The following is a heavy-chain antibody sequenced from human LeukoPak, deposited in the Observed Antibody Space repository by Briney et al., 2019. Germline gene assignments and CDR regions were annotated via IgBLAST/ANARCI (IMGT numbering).Heavy chain of an antibody. D-gene: IGHD3-10*01. CDR1: GYTFTSYG. CDR3: ARELITMVRGVIVHSYYYGMDV. V-gene: IGHV1-18*04. Sequence: ASVKVSCKASGYTFTSYGISWVRQAPGQGLEWMGWISAYNGNTNYAQKLQGRVTTTTDTSTSTAYMELRSLRSDDTAVYYCARELITMVRGVIVHSYYYGMDVWGKGTTVTVSS. CDR2: ISAYNGNT. J-gene: IGHJ6*04.